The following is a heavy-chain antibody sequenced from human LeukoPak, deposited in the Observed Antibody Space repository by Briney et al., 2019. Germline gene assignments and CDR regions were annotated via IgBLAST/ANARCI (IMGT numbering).Heavy chain of an antibody. Sequence: GGSLRLSCAASGFTFSSYGMSWVRQAPGKGLEWVSAISGSGGSTYYADSVKGRFTISRDNSKNTLYLQMNSLRAEDTAVYYCAKDRYYGSGSYYSYYFDYWGQGTLVTVSS. CDR3: AKDRYYGSGSYYSYYFDY. CDR2: ISGSGGST. J-gene: IGHJ4*02. V-gene: IGHV3-23*01. D-gene: IGHD3-10*01. CDR1: GFTFSSYG.